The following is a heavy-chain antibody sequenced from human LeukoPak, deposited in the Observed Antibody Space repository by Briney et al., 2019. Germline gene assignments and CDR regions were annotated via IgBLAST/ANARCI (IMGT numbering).Heavy chain of an antibody. D-gene: IGHD2-2*01. CDR1: GFGFSNYW. V-gene: IGHV3-23*01. J-gene: IGHJ6*03. CDR3: ARDGSWGDYQFYFYMDV. CDR2: ISASGHYI. Sequence: PGGSLRLSCLGSGFGFSNYWMTWLRQAPGEGLEWLSGISASGHYIYYADSVKGRFTSARDNPKNTLYIEMNSLRAEDTAVYYCARDGSWGDYQFYFYMDVWGKGTTVTVSS.